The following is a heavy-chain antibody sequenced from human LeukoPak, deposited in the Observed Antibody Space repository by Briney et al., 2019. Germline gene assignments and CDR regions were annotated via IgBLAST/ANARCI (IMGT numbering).Heavy chain of an antibody. D-gene: IGHD2-2*01. CDR3: ARAWYCSSTSCTYYYYYMDV. V-gene: IGHV3-21*01. CDR2: ISSSSSYI. J-gene: IGHJ6*03. Sequence: GGSLRLSCAASGFTFSSYSMNWVRQAPGKGLEWVSSISSSSSYIYYADSVKGRFTISRDNAKNSQYLQMNSLRAEDTAVYYCARAWYCSSTSCTYYYYYMDVWGKGTTVTVSS. CDR1: GFTFSSYS.